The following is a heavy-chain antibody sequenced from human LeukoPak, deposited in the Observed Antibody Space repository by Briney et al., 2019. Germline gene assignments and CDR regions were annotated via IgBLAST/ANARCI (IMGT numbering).Heavy chain of an antibody. CDR1: LGSLSSIIYY. D-gene: IGHD4-17*01. J-gene: IGHJ4*02. CDR2: IYYSGSP. Sequence: SETLSVSSTLSLGSLSSIIYYWGWTRHPPGKGLEWMGSIYYSGSPYYNPSLKTQATIPVDTSKNHFFLKLSAVTSATPPVIYCAREPRYGDPKLRHFDYWGQGTLVTVSS. V-gene: IGHV4-39*07. CDR3: AREPRYGDPKLRHFDY.